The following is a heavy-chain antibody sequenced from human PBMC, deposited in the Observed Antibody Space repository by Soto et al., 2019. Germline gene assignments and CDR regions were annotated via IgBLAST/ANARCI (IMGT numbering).Heavy chain of an antibody. V-gene: IGHV4-61*05. D-gene: IGHD3-3*01. CDR2: INYSGST. CDR1: GGSISSSSCY. J-gene: IGHJ6*03. CDR3: ARTYYDFWSGSYYYYMEV. Sequence: PSETLSLTCTVSGGSISSSSCYWSWIRQPPGKGLEWIGYINYSGSTNYNPSLKSRVTISLDTSENQFSLKLNSVTAADTAVYYCARTYYDFWSGSYYYYMEVWGKGTTVTVSS.